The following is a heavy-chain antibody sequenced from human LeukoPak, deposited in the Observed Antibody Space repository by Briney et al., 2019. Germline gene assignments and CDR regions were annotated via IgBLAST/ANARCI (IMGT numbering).Heavy chain of an antibody. CDR3: ARVFGSARILDFDY. V-gene: IGHV7-4-1*02. CDR1: GYTFTSYA. D-gene: IGHD1-26*01. Sequence: ASVKVSCKASGYTFTSYAMNWVRQAPGQGLEWMGWINTNTGNPTYAQGFTGRFVFSLDTPVSTAYLQISSLKAEDTAVYYCARVFGSARILDFDYWGQGTLVTVSS. CDR2: INTNTGNP. J-gene: IGHJ4*02.